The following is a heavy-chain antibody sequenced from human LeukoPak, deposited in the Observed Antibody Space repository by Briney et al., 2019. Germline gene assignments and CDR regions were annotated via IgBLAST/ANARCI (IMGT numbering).Heavy chain of an antibody. CDR3: ARIRDGYNDAYDL. CDR1: GYTFTNSY. J-gene: IGHJ3*01. V-gene: IGHV1-46*01. CDR2: INPDGDNT. Sequence: ASVKVSCKASGYTFTNSYIHWVRQAPGQVLEWMGLINPDGDNTNYAQNFQGRVTLTRDTSTSTVYMELSSLRSEDTAIYYCARIRDGYNDAYDLWGQGTVVTVPS. D-gene: IGHD5-24*01.